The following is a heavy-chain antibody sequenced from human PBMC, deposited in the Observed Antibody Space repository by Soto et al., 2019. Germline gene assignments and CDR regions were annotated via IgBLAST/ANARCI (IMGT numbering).Heavy chain of an antibody. D-gene: IGHD2-8*01. J-gene: IGHJ4*02. Sequence: QITLEESGPTLVKPTQTLTLTCTFSAFSLSTNGVGVGWIRQPPGKPLEWLAVNYWNEDKGYSRSLKSRLSITKKTSKHHVVLKMTTTEPVDTATYYCVHTVMVHTITGGHYLDYWGPGILVTVSS. CDR1: AFSLSTNGVG. CDR3: VHTVMVHTITGGHYLDY. CDR2: NYWNEDK. V-gene: IGHV2-5*01.